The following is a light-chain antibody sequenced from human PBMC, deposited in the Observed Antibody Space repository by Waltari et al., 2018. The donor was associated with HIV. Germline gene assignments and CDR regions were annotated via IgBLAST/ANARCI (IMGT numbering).Light chain of an antibody. V-gene: IGLV2-14*03. J-gene: IGLJ3*02. CDR1: ASDFRLYNF. Sequence: SAVTQPASVSGLPGQSITISCSGDASDFRLYNFVSWYQQHPGKLPRLILYDVDRRASGISARCSGSKSGHTASLNISGLRADDEADYYCASFTGDNSLLFGGGTKVTVL. CDR2: DVD. CDR3: ASFTGDNSLL.